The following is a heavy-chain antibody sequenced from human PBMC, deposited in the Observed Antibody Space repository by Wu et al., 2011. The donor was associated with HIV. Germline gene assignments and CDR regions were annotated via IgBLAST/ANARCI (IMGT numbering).Heavy chain of an antibody. CDR3: AGDLGGDEDT. V-gene: IGHV1-69*14. CDR2: IIPIFGTA. D-gene: IGHD2-21*01. Sequence: QVQLVQSGAAVKKPGSSVKVSCKASGGTLNSYGITWVRQAPGQGLEWMGGIIPIFGTANYAQKFQGRVTISADKSTYTAYIEVRSLGSEDTSMYYCAGDLGGDEDTWGQGTLVTVSS. CDR1: GGTLNSYG. J-gene: IGHJ5*02.